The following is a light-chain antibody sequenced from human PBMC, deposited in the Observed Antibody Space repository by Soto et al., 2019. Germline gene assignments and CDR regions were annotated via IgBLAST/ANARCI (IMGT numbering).Light chain of an antibody. Sequence: DIQMTQSPSSLSASVGDRVTITCQASHDITNYLNWYQQKPGKAPKLLIYDASNLETGVPSRFSGSGSGTDFTFTISSLQPEDIATYYCQQYDDLPRTFGPGTNVDIK. J-gene: IGKJ3*01. V-gene: IGKV1-33*01. CDR1: HDITNY. CDR2: DAS. CDR3: QQYDDLPRT.